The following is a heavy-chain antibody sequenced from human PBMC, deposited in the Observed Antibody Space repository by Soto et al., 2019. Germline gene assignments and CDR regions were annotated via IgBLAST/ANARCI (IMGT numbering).Heavy chain of an antibody. V-gene: IGHV3-23*01. CDR1: GFTFSSYA. D-gene: IGHD3-10*01. J-gene: IGHJ6*02. CDR3: AKGKNAGKYYYYGMDV. CDR2: ISGSGGST. Sequence: GGSLRLSCAASGFTFSSYAMSWVRQAPEKGLEWVSAISGSGGSTYYADSVKGRFTISRDNSKNTLYLQMNSLRAEDTAVYYCAKGKNAGKYYYYGMDVWGQGTTVTVSS.